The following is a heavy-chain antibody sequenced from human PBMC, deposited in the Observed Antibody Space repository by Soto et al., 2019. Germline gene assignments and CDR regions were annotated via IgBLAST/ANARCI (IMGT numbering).Heavy chain of an antibody. J-gene: IGHJ4*02. Sequence: SETLSLTCTVSGVSISSGGYYWSWIRQHPGKGLEWIGYTYYSGSTSYNPSLKSRVTIYVDRSKNQFPLKLSSVTAADTAVYYCARHFSVDYFDYWGQGALVTVSS. CDR1: GVSISSGGYY. CDR3: ARHFSVDYFDY. CDR2: TYYSGST. V-gene: IGHV4-39*01.